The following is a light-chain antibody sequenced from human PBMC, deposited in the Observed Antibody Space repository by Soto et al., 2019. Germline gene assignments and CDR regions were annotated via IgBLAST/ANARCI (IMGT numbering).Light chain of an antibody. CDR3: KQFNHWPYIYT. J-gene: IGKJ2*01. V-gene: IGKV3-15*01. CDR2: GAS. CDR1: QSLTNN. Sequence: EIVLTQSPATLSVSPGQSATLSCRTSQSLTNNLAWYQQKPGQSPRLLIYGASTRATGITARFSDSGSGAEFTLTISNLQPEHFAIYYCKQFNHWPYIYTFGQETKVKIK.